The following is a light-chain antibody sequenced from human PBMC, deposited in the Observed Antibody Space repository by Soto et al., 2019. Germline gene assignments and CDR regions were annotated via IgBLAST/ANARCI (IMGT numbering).Light chain of an antibody. V-gene: IGKV3-20*01. CDR1: QRISNNF. Sequence: VLTQSPATLSLSPGERATLSCRASQRISNNFLAWYQHTPGQPPRVLIYGAFSRASGVLDRFSGSGSGTDFTLTISRLEPEDFAVYYCQQYGTSPQTFGLGTKVEFK. CDR3: QQYGTSPQT. J-gene: IGKJ1*01. CDR2: GAF.